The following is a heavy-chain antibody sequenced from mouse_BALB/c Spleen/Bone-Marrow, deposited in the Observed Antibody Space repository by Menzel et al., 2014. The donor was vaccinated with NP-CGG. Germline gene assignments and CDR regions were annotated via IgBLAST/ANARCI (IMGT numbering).Heavy chain of an antibody. CDR3: ARGNYEAMDS. CDR2: INTSTGDT. Sequence: VQLQESGAELAKPGASVKMSCKASGYTFTRYWMHWVKRRPGQGLEWIGYINTSTGDTEYNQKFKDKATLTADMSSSTAYMQLSSLTSEDSAVYYCARGNYEAMDSWGQGTSVTVSS. D-gene: IGHD2-1*01. CDR1: GYTFTRYW. J-gene: IGHJ4*01. V-gene: IGHV1-7*01.